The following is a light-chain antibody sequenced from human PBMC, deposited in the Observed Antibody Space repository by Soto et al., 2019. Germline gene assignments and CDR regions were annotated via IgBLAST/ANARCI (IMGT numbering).Light chain of an antibody. CDR1: QSMSGS. Sequence: IQITQFPSTLSASVGDRVTITCRASQSMSGSLAWYQQRPGKAPNLLISDVSKLESGVPSRFSGSGSGTEFTLTISSLQPDDFATYYCQQYNSYSPTFGQGTKVDIK. CDR2: DVS. V-gene: IGKV1-5*01. CDR3: QQYNSYSPT. J-gene: IGKJ1*01.